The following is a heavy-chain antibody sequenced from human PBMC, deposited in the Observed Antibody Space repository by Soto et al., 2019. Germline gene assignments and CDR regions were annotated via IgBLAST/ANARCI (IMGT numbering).Heavy chain of an antibody. CDR2: ISPYNGKT. CDR3: ATTTVTSHFDH. CDR1: GYSFIAYG. V-gene: IGHV1-18*04. Sequence: QVQLVQTGTELKKPVASVKVSCRASGYSFIAYGLSWVRQAPGQGLEWMGGISPYNGKTNYAEKFQDRVTMTTDTATSTAYMDLRNLRSDDTALYSCATTTVTSHFDHWGQGTLVTVSS. J-gene: IGHJ4*01. D-gene: IGHD4-17*01.